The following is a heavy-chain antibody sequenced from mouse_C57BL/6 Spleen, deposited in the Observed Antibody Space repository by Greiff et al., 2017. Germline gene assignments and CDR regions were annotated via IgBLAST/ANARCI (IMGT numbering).Heavy chain of an antibody. D-gene: IGHD2-3*01. Sequence: EVKLMESGGGLVQPGGSMKLSCVASGFTFSNYWMNWVRQSPEKGLEWVAQIRLKSDNYATHYAESVKGRFTISRDDSKSSVYLQMNNLRAEDTGIYYCTAWLLPLDYWGQGTTLTVSS. CDR1: GFTFSNYW. CDR2: IRLKSDNYAT. J-gene: IGHJ2*01. CDR3: TAWLLPLDY. V-gene: IGHV6-3*01.